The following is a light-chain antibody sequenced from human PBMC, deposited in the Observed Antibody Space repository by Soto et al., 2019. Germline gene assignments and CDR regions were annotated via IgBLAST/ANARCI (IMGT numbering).Light chain of an antibody. V-gene: IGLV1-44*01. CDR2: SND. CDR3: AASDESLNGPYV. J-gene: IGLJ1*01. Sequence: QSVLTQPPPASGTPGQRVTISCSGSSSNIGSNTVSWYQQFPGTAPKLLIYSNDQRPSVVPDRFSGSKSGTSASLAISGLHSEDEADYYCAASDESLNGPYVFGTGTKVTVL. CDR1: SSNIGSNT.